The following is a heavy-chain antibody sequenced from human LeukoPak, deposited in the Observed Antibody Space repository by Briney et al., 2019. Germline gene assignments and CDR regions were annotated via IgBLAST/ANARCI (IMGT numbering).Heavy chain of an antibody. J-gene: IGHJ5*02. Sequence: SETLSLTCAVYGGSFSGYYWSWIRQPAGKGLEWIGRIYTSGSTNYNPSLKSRVTMSVDTSKNQFSLKLSSMTAADTAVYYCARVHHRHHSNYGGGWFDPWGQGTLVTVSS. CDR2: IYTSGST. V-gene: IGHV4-59*10. D-gene: IGHD4-11*01. CDR3: ARVHHRHHSNYGGGWFDP. CDR1: GGSFSGYY.